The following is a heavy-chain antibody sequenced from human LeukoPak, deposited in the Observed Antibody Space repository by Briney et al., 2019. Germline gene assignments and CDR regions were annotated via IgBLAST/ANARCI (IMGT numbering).Heavy chain of an antibody. CDR3: ARADRLLWFGELLHPHMDV. Sequence: GGSLRLSCAASGFTFDDYGMSWVRQAPGKGLEWVSGINWNGGSTGYADSVKGRFTISRDNAKNSLYLQMNSLRAEDTAVYYCARADRLLWFGELLHPHMDVWGQGTTVTVSS. CDR1: GFTFDDYG. V-gene: IGHV3-20*04. CDR2: INWNGGST. J-gene: IGHJ6*02. D-gene: IGHD3-10*01.